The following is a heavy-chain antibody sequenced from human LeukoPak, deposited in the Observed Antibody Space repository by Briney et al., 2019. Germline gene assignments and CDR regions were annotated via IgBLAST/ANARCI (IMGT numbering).Heavy chain of an antibody. Sequence: ASVKVSCKASGGTFSSYTISWVRQAPGQGLEWMGRIIPILGIANYAQKFQGRVTITADKSTSTAYMELGSLRSEDTAVYYCSGWCSSTSCYDRDYYYYGMDVWGQGTTVAVSS. J-gene: IGHJ6*02. CDR2: IIPILGIA. V-gene: IGHV1-69*02. CDR3: SGWCSSTSCYDRDYYYYGMDV. CDR1: GGTFSSYT. D-gene: IGHD2-2*01.